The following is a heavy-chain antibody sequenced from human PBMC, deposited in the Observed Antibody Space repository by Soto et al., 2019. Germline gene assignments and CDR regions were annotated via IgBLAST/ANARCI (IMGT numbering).Heavy chain of an antibody. V-gene: IGHV3-53*01. J-gene: IGHJ4*02. CDR2: IYTGGST. Sequence: PGGSLRLSCAASGFSVSDNDMNWVRQAPGKGLEWVSVIYTGGSTFYGDSVKGRFTILRDISKNTLYLQMNNLRAEDTAVYYRARDHCSNGVCPFDYWGQGTPVTVSA. CDR1: GFSVSDND. CDR3: ARDHCSNGVCPFDY. D-gene: IGHD2-8*01.